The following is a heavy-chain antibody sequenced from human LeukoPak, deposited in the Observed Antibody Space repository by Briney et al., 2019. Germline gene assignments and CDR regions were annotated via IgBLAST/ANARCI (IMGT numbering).Heavy chain of an antibody. CDR1: GFTFSSYA. CDR3: ASLGPMIVVVNDAFDI. D-gene: IGHD3-22*01. J-gene: IGHJ3*02. V-gene: IGHV3-23*01. Sequence: GSLRLSCAASGFTFSSYAMSWVRQAPGKGLEWVSAISGSGGSTYYADSVKGRFTISRDNSKNTLYLQMNSLRAEDTAVYYCASLGPMIVVVNDAFDIWGQGTMVTVSS. CDR2: ISGSGGST.